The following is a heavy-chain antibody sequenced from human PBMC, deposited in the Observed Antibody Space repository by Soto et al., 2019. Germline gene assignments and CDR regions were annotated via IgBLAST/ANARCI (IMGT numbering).Heavy chain of an antibody. CDR2: IYYSGST. D-gene: IGHD3-10*01. CDR3: ATGRAQIAYYYYGMDV. V-gene: IGHV4-61*01. CDR1: CGSVSSGSYY. J-gene: IGHJ6*02. Sequence: SETLSVTCTVSCGSVSSGSYYWSWIRQPPGKGLEWIGYIYYSGSTNYNPSLKSRVTISVDTSKNQFSLKLSSVTAADTAVYYCATGRAQIAYYYYGMDVWGQGTTVTVSS.